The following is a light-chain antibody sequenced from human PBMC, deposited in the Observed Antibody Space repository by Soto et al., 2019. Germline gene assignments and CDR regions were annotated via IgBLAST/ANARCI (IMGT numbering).Light chain of an antibody. J-gene: IGLJ2*01. Sequence: QPVLTQPPSASGTPGQRVTISCSGRSSNIGSNTVNWYQQLPGTAPKLLIYSNNQRPSGVPDRFSGSKSGTSASLAISGLQSEDEADYYCAAWDDSLNALFGGGTKLTVL. CDR3: AAWDDSLNAL. CDR1: SSNIGSNT. CDR2: SNN. V-gene: IGLV1-44*01.